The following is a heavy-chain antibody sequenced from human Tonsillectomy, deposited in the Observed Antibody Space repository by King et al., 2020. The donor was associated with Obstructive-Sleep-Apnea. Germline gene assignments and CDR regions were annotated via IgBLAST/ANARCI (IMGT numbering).Heavy chain of an antibody. Sequence: LVESGGGLVQPGRSLRLSCAASGFTFDDYAMHWVRQAPGKGLEWVSGISWNSGSIGYADSVKGRFTISRDNAKNSLYLQMNSLRAEDTALYYCAKATEAATTAFDIWGQGTMVTVSS. V-gene: IGHV3-9*01. CDR1: GFTFDDYA. CDR3: AKATEAATTAFDI. J-gene: IGHJ3*02. CDR2: ISWNSGSI. D-gene: IGHD2-15*01.